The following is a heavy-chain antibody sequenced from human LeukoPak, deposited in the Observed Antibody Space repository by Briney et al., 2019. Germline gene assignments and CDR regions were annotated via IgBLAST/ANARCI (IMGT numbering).Heavy chain of an antibody. J-gene: IGHJ6*03. CDR1: GFTFSSYG. CDR2: ISYDGSNK. CDR3: AKGYSGFGFYYMDV. Sequence: GGSLRLSCAASGFTFSSYGMHWVRQAPGKGLEWVAVISYDGSNKYYADSVKGRFTISRDNSKNTLYLQMNSLRAEDTAVYYCAKGYSGFGFYYMDVWGKGTTVTISS. D-gene: IGHD3-10*01. V-gene: IGHV3-30*18.